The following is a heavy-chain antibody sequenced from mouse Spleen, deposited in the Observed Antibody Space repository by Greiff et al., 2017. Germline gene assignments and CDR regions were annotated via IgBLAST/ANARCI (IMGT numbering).Heavy chain of an antibody. V-gene: IGHV5-6-2*01. Sequence: EVKLEESGGGLVKLGGSLKLSCAASGFTFSSYYMSWVRQTPEKRLELVAAINSNGGSTYYPDTVKGRFTISRDNAKNTLYLQMSSLKSEDTALYYCARLGGNYPYWYFDVWGAGTTVTVSS. CDR1: GFTFSSYY. CDR2: INSNGGST. J-gene: IGHJ1*01. D-gene: IGHD2-1*01. CDR3: ARLGGNYPYWYFDV.